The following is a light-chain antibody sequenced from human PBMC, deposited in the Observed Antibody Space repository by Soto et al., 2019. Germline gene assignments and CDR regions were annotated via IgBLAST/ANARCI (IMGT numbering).Light chain of an antibody. CDR2: GAS. Sequence: EIVLTQSPGTLSLSPGERATLSCRASQSVSSSYLAWYQQKPGQAPRLLIYGASSRATGIPDRFSGSGSGTDFTLTISRLAPEAFAVSSCQQYCSSPRTFGQATKVEIK. V-gene: IGKV3-20*01. CDR3: QQYCSSPRT. J-gene: IGKJ1*01. CDR1: QSVSSSY.